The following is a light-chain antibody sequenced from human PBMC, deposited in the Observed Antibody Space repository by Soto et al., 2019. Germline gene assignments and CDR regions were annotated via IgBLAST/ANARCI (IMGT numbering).Light chain of an antibody. CDR1: QSISSY. V-gene: IGKV1-39*01. CDR3: HQSDTALLYT. Sequence: SVPFAKKGDRVTITCRASQSISSYLNWYQQKPGKAPKLLIYASSSLQSGVPSRFSGSGSGTDFTLTISSFQLEDFETFCGHQSDTALLYTFAPGLKMDTK. J-gene: IGKJ2*01. CDR2: ASS.